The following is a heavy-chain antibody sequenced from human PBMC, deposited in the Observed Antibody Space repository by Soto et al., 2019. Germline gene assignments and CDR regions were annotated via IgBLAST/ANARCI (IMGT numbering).Heavy chain of an antibody. CDR3: ARGYCPTGGCWFDP. CDR2: INPNNGGT. V-gene: IGHV1-2*02. Sequence: ASVKVSCKASGYTFNGYYIHWVRQAPGQGLEWMGWINPNNGGTNYAQKFQGRVTMTTDTSISTAYMELNRLSSDDTAVFYCARGYCPTGGCWFDPWGQGTLVTVSS. J-gene: IGHJ5*02. D-gene: IGHD1-26*01. CDR1: GYTFNGYY.